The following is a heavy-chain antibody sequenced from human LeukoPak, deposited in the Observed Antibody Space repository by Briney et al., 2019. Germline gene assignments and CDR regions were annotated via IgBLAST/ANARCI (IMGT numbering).Heavy chain of an antibody. CDR2: LSTDGSNK. CDR3: ATTGVVTANVAHSDY. Sequence: GGSLRLSCEPFGFRFSSYVMHWVRQGPDKGLEWVASLSTDGSNKYYADSVKGRFTISRDNSKNTLYLQMNSLRAEDTAVYYCATTGVVTANVAHSDYWGQGTLVTVSS. D-gene: IGHD2-21*02. CDR1: GFRFSSYV. V-gene: IGHV3-30*02. J-gene: IGHJ4*02.